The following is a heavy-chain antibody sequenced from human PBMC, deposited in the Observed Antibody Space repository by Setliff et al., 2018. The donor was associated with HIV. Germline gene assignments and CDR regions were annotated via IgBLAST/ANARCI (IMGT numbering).Heavy chain of an antibody. J-gene: IGHJ4*02. CDR1: GFTFSSYW. V-gene: IGHV3-7*03. Sequence: PGGSLRLSCTASGFTFSSYWMGWVRQTPGKRLEWVANTRQDEGEKFYADSVRGRFTISRDNAKNSVYLQMNRLRDEDTALYYCVRAGWELDFWGQGTPVTVSS. CDR2: TRQDEGEK. D-gene: IGHD1-26*01. CDR3: VRAGWELDF.